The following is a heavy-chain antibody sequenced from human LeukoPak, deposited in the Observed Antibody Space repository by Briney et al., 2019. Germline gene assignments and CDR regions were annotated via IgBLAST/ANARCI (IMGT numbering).Heavy chain of an antibody. J-gene: IGHJ4*02. V-gene: IGHV3-74*01. CDR3: ARDPKNNYFDY. CDR1: GFTFSTYW. CDR2: INTDGSST. Sequence: PGGSLRLSCAASGFTFSTYWMHRVRQAPGKGLVWVSRINTDGSSTTYADSVKGRFTLSRDNARNTLFLQMNSLRAEDTAVYYCARDPKNNYFDYWGQGTLVTVSS.